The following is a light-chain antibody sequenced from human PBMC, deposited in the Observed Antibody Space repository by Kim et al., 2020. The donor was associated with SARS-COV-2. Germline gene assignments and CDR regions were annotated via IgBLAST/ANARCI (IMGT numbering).Light chain of an antibody. J-gene: IGLJ2*01. V-gene: IGLV2-14*03. Sequence: GQSITMSCTGTSSDVGGYNYVSWYQQHPGKAPKVMIYDVSNRPSGVSNRFSGSKSGNTASLTISGLQAEDEADYYCTSYTSSSTVVFGGGTQLTVL. CDR2: DVS. CDR1: SSDVGGYNY. CDR3: TSYTSSSTVV.